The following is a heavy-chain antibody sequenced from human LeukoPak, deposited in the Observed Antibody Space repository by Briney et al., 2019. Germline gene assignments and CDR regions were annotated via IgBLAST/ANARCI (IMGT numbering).Heavy chain of an antibody. CDR2: ISSSSSYI. D-gene: IGHD3-3*01. J-gene: IGHJ4*02. CDR3: AGDGGWYYDFWSGSYGY. CDR1: GFTFSSYS. Sequence: GGSLRLSCAASGFTFSSYSMNWVRQAPGKGLEWVSSISSSSSYIYYADSVKGRFTISRDNAKNSLYLQMNSLRAEDTAVYYCAGDGGWYYDFWSGSYGYWGQGTLVTVSS. V-gene: IGHV3-21*01.